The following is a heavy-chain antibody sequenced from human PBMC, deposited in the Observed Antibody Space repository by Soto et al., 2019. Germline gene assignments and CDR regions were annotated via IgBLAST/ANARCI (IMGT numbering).Heavy chain of an antibody. J-gene: IGHJ6*02. Sequence: GASVKVCCKASGYTFTIYGLHWVRQAPGQRLEWMGWINGGNGNTKYSQKFQDRVTIARDTSVSTAYMELSSLMSEETAVYYCARDLNYDFWSGPLMDVRGQGTTVTVSS. CDR1: GYTFTIYG. V-gene: IGHV1-3*01. CDR3: ARDLNYDFWSGPLMDV. D-gene: IGHD3-3*01. CDR2: INGGNGNT.